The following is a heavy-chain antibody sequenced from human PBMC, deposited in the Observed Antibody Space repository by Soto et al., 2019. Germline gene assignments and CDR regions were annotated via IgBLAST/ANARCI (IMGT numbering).Heavy chain of an antibody. V-gene: IGHV3-33*01. Sequence: QVQLVESGGGVVQPGRSLRLSCAASGFTFSTYGIHWVRQAPGKGLEWVAVIWYDGTKKDYTDSVKGRFTISRDNSKNTLYLQMDSLRAEDTAVDYCVRGGGWYYFDDWGQGTPVTVSS. J-gene: IGHJ4*02. CDR1: GFTFSTYG. CDR3: VRGGGWYYFDD. CDR2: IWYDGTKK. D-gene: IGHD6-19*01.